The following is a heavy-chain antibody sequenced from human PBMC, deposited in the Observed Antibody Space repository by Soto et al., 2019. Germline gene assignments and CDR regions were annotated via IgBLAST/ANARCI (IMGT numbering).Heavy chain of an antibody. Sequence: QVQLVQSGTEVRKPGSSVKVSCKASEDSFSSYPVSWVRQAPGQGLEWMGEIVPMFGSLKSAQKFQDRRALSADKSTTTVYLEPSSLRSAETAVYNCASINKVQWYHNAMDFGGQGTTVIVSS. CDR3: ASINKVQWYHNAMDF. CDR2: IVPMFGSL. CDR1: EDSFSSYP. J-gene: IGHJ6*02. V-gene: IGHV1-69*06. D-gene: IGHD2-2*01.